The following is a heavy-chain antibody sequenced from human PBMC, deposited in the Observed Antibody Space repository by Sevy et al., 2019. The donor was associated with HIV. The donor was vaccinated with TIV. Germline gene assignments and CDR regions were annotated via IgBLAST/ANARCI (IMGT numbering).Heavy chain of an antibody. CDR2: INHSGST. CDR3: ARAYYYGSGSYYPTYYYYYGMDV. J-gene: IGHJ6*02. Sequence: SETLSLTCAVYGGSFSGYYWSWIRQPPGKGLEWIGEINHSGSTNYNPSLKSRVTISVDTSKNQFSLKLSSVTAADTAVYYCARAYYYGSGSYYPTYYYYYGMDVWGQGPTVTVSS. CDR1: GGSFSGYY. D-gene: IGHD3-10*01. V-gene: IGHV4-34*01.